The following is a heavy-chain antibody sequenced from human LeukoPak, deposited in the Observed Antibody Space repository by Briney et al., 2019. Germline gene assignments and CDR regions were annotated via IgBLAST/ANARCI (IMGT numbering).Heavy chain of an antibody. CDR1: GFTFSSYA. Sequence: GGSLRLSCAASGFTFSSYAMSWVRQAPGKGLEWVANIKQDGSEKYYVDSVKGRFTISRDNAKNSLYLQMNSLRAEDTAVYYCARDLVGYCSSTSCPYYYYYYGMDVWGQGTTVTVSS. D-gene: IGHD2-2*01. V-gene: IGHV3-7*01. CDR2: IKQDGSEK. CDR3: ARDLVGYCSSTSCPYYYYYYGMDV. J-gene: IGHJ6*02.